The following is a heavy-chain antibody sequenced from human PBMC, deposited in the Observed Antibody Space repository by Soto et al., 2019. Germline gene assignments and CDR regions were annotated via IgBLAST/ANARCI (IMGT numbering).Heavy chain of an antibody. J-gene: IGHJ4*02. CDR3: AAIAVAASGYFDS. CDR1: GGSISSSSYF. V-gene: IGHV4-39*01. D-gene: IGHD6-19*01. CDR2: VYYSGST. Sequence: PETLSLTCSVSGGSISSSSYFWGWIRQPPGKALEWIGHVYYSGSTYNNPSLKSRVTIFVDTSKNFFSLNLTSLTAADTAVYYCAAIAVAASGYFDSWGQGSQVTVSS.